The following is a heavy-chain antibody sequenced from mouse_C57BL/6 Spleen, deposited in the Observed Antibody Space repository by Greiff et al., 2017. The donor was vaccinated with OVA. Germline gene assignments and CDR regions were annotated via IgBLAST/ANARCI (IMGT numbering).Heavy chain of an antibody. J-gene: IGHJ2*01. V-gene: IGHV1-69*01. CDR3: ARGAGNSYYFDY. CDR1: GYTFTSYW. CDR2: IDPSDSYT. D-gene: IGHD2-1*01. Sequence: VQLQQPGAELVMPGASVKLSCKASGYTFTSYWMHWVKQRPGQGLEWIGEIDPSDSYTNYNQKFKGKSTLTVDKSSSTAYMQLSSLTSEDSAVYYCARGAGNSYYFDYWGQGTTLTVSS.